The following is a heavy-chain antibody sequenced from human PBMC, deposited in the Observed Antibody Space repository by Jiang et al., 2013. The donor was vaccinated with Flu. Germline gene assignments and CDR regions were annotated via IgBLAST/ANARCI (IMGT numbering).Heavy chain of an antibody. CDR2: IIPILGIA. J-gene: IGHJ4*02. CDR1: GGTFSSYA. Sequence: KVSCKASGGTFSSYAISWVRQAPGQGLEWMGGIIPILGIANYAQKFQGRVTITADKSTSTAYMELSSLRSEDTAVYYCARETGTTGDFDYWGQGTLVTVSS. D-gene: IGHD1-1*01. V-gene: IGHV1-69*10. CDR3: ARETGTTGDFDY.